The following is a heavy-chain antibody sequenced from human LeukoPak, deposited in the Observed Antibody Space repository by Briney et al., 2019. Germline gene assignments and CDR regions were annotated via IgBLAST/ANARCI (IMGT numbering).Heavy chain of an antibody. Sequence: SETLSLTCTVSGGSISSYYWSWIRQPPGKGLEWIGYIYYSGSTNYNPSLKSRVTISVDTSKNQFSLKLSSVTAADTAVYYCARRSSYDFWSGYPEFDYWGQGTLVTVSS. V-gene: IGHV4-59*01. J-gene: IGHJ4*02. CDR2: IYYSGST. CDR1: GGSISSYY. D-gene: IGHD3-3*01. CDR3: ARRSSYDFWSGYPEFDY.